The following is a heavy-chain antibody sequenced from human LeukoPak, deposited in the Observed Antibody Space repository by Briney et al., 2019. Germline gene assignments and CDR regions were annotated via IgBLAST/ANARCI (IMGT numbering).Heavy chain of an antibody. CDR2: IYYSGST. V-gene: IGHV4-59*01. J-gene: IGHJ3*02. D-gene: IGHD3-22*01. CDR3: ARDGADYYDSSGYAFDI. CDR1: GGSISSYY. Sequence: TSETLSLTCTVSGGSISSYYWSWIRQPPGKGLEWIGYIYYSGSTNYNPSLKSRVTISVDTSKNQFSLKLSSVTAADTAVYYCARDGADYYDSSGYAFDIWGQGTMVTVSS.